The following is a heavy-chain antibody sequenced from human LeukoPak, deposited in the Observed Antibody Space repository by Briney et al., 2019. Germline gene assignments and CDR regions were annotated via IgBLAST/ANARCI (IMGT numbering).Heavy chain of an antibody. CDR3: ARLSYCGGDCFNAFDI. J-gene: IGHJ3*02. CDR1: GFSFSDYS. V-gene: IGHV3-21*04. Sequence: GGSLRLSCAASGFSFSDYSMNWVRQAPGKGLEWVSSITISSSIIYYADSVKGRFTISRDNAKNSLFLQMNSLRAEDTAVYYCARLSYCGGDCFNAFDIWGQGTVVTVSS. CDR2: ITISSSII. D-gene: IGHD2-21*02.